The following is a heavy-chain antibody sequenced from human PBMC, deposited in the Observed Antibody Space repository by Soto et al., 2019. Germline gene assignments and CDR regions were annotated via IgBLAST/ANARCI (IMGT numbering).Heavy chain of an antibody. J-gene: IGHJ4*02. V-gene: IGHV4-39*01. CDR1: GGSISSTSNC. D-gene: IGHD6-19*01. Sequence: SETLSLTCIVSGGSISSTSNCWGWIRQPPGKGLEWIGSICYTGSTFYNPSLKSRVTISVDTSKNRFSLRLTSVTAADTAVYYCARHNKRDSLAGRHVRHFDYWGQGTLVTGSS. CDR2: ICYTGST. CDR3: ARHNKRDSLAGRHVRHFDY.